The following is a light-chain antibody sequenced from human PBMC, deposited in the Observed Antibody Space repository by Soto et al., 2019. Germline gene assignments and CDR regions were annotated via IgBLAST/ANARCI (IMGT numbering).Light chain of an antibody. CDR3: QQANTFLGIT. J-gene: IGKJ4*01. CDR1: QVIGSW. Sequence: DIQMTQSPSSLSASVGDRVTITCRASQVIGSWLAWYQQKPGKAPKLLIYAASSLQNGVPSRVSGSGSGTDFTLTISSLQPEDFATYYCQQANTFLGITFGGGTKVEIK. V-gene: IGKV1D-12*01. CDR2: AAS.